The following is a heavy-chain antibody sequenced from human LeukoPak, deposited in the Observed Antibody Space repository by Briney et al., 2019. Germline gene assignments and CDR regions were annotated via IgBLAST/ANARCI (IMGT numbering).Heavy chain of an antibody. D-gene: IGHD5-18*01. CDR2: ISYDGSDK. CDR1: GFTSSSYG. CDR3: ARGYSYLDY. Sequence: GRSLRLSCAASGFTSSSYGMHWVRQAPGKGLEWGAVISYDGSDKYYGDSVKGRFTISRDNSKNTLYLQMNSLRAEDTAVYYCARGYSYLDYWGPGTLVTVSS. J-gene: IGHJ4*02. V-gene: IGHV3-30*03.